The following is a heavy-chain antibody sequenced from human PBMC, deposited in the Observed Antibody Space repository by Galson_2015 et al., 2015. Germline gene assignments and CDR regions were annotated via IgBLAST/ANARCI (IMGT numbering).Heavy chain of an antibody. CDR1: GYTFTSYA. Sequence: SVKVSCKASGYTFTSYAMHWVRQAPGQRLEWMGWINAGNGNTKYSQKFQGRVTITRDTSASTAYMELSSLRSEDTAVYYCARDHVSRSTPKGPGDYYYYGMDVWGHGTTVTVSS. J-gene: IGHJ6*02. CDR3: ARDHVSRSTPKGPGDYYYYGMDV. D-gene: IGHD3-10*01. CDR2: INAGNGNT. V-gene: IGHV1-3*01.